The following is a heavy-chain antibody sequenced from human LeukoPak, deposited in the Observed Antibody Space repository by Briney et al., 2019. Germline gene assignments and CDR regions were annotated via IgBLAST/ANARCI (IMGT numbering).Heavy chain of an antibody. D-gene: IGHD2/OR15-2a*01. J-gene: IGHJ5*02. CDR1: GGSITGYY. Sequence: TSETLSLTCTVSGGSITGYYWRWIRQPPGKGLEWVGYIFSSGSTNYNPSLKSRVTISLDTSKSQFSLKLISVTASDTAVYYCARLTKFLTTYYPTPWGQGTLVTVSS. CDR3: ARLTKFLTTYYPTP. CDR2: IFSSGST. V-gene: IGHV4-59*08.